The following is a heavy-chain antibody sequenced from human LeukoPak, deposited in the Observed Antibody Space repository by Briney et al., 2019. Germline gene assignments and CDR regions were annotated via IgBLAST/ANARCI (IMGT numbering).Heavy chain of an antibody. D-gene: IGHD4-11*01. CDR3: AKREAYSNYSVGWFDP. V-gene: IGHV3-23*01. J-gene: IGHJ5*02. CDR1: GFTFSSYA. CDR2: ISGSGGST. Sequence: GGSLCLSCAASGFTFSSYAMSWVRQAPGKGLEWVSAISGSGGSTYYADSVKGRFTISRDNSKNTLYLQMNSLRAEDTAVYYCAKREAYSNYSVGWFDPWGQGTLITVSS.